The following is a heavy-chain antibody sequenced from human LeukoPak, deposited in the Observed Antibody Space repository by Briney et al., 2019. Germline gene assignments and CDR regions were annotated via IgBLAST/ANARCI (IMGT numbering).Heavy chain of an antibody. D-gene: IGHD4/OR15-4a*01. CDR2: IGGSGATT. CDR1: GFTFSNNG. Sequence: PGGSLRLSCAASGFTFSNNGMSWVRQAPGKGLEWVSAIGGSGATTYYADSVKGRFTISRDNSKNTLYLQMNSLRAEDTAVYYCAKITGGALDVWGQGTTVTVSS. CDR3: AKITGGALDV. V-gene: IGHV3-23*01. J-gene: IGHJ6*02.